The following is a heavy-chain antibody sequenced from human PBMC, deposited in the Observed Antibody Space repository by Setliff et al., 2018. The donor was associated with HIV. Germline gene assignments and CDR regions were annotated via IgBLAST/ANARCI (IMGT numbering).Heavy chain of an antibody. V-gene: IGHV3-21*04. CDR3: ARSPQGGYFDY. Sequence: GVSLRLSCAASGFSFSSYSMNWVRQAPGKGLEWVSCISGTTYYADSVKGRFTISRDNSKNTLYLQMNSLRVEDTAVYHCARSPQGGYFDYWGQGTLVTVSS. CDR2: ISGTT. CDR1: GFSFSSYS. J-gene: IGHJ4*03.